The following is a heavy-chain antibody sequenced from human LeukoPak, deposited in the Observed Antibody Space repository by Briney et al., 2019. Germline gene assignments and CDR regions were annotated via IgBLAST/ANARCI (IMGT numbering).Heavy chain of an antibody. V-gene: IGHV3-48*01. CDR3: ARDREYSSSWYSGWFDP. D-gene: IGHD6-13*01. CDR1: GFTFSSYS. CDR2: ISSSSSTI. J-gene: IGHJ5*02. Sequence: GGSLRLSCAASGFTFSSYSMNWVRQAPGKGLEWVSYISSSSSTIYYADSVKGRFTISRDNAKSSLYLQMNSLRAEDTAVYYCARDREYSSSWYSGWFDPWGQGTLVTVSS.